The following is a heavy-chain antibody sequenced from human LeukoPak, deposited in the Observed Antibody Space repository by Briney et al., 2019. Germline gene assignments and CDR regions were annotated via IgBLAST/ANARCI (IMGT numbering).Heavy chain of an antibody. V-gene: IGHV3-23*01. D-gene: IGHD5-18*01. J-gene: IGHJ4*02. Sequence: GGSLRLSCEASGFTFGSHAMYWVRQAPGKGLEWVAGIFGSGGSPHYADSVKGRFTISRDNSRNTVYLQINSLRAEDTAVYYCGKTTVGYSSGQKPAWPVDYWGQGTLATVSS. CDR3: GKTTVGYSSGQKPAWPVDY. CDR2: IFGSGGSP. CDR1: GFTFGSHA.